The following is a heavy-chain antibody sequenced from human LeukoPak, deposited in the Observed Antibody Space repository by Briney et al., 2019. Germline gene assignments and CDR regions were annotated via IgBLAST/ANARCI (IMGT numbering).Heavy chain of an antibody. CDR2: IYYSGST. J-gene: IGHJ4*02. V-gene: IGHV4-59*12. D-gene: IGHD2-15*01. CDR1: GGSISSYY. Sequence: SETLSLTCTVSGGSISSYYWSWIRQPPGKGLEWIGYIYYSGSTNYNPSLKSRVTISVDTSKNQFSLKLSSVTAADTAVYYCARAPFVVVVAATGYYFDYWGQGTLVTVSS. CDR3: ARAPFVVVVAATGYYFDY.